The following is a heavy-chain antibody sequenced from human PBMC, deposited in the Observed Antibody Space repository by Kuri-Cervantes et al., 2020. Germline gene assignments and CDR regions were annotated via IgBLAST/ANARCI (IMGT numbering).Heavy chain of an antibody. CDR2: IFSIDEK. CDR1: GFSFTSSGVG. Sequence: SGPTLVKPTQTLTLTCTFSGFSFTSSGVGVAWIRQPPGKAPEWLAHIFSIDEKSYSTSLRSRLTISKDTSKSQVVLTMTNMDPVDTATYYCARIPCTGGRCYPDYWGQGTLVTVSS. V-gene: IGHV2-26*01. D-gene: IGHD2-15*01. CDR3: ARIPCTGGRCYPDY. J-gene: IGHJ4*02.